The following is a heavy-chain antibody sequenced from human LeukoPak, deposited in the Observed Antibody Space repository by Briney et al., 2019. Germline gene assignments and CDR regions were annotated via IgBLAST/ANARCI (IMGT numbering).Heavy chain of an antibody. Sequence: PGGSLRLSCVASGFTLRSYVMNWVRQTPGKGLEWVSSISGSGDSTFYADSVKGRFSISRDNSKNTLYLQVNGLRTEDTAVYYCAKDLDSAYYYDSSGYAPDYWGQGTLVTVSS. V-gene: IGHV3-23*01. CDR1: GFTLRSYV. D-gene: IGHD3-22*01. CDR3: AKDLDSAYYYDSSGYAPDY. J-gene: IGHJ4*02. CDR2: ISGSGDST.